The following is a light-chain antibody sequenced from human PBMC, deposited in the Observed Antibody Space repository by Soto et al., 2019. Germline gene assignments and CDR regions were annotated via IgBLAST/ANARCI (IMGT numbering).Light chain of an antibody. J-gene: IGKJ4*01. V-gene: IGKV3-20*01. CDR3: HQYGSSPLT. CDR1: QSVRFSY. CDR2: GST. Sequence: EIVLTQSPGTLSLSPGDRATLSCRASQSVRFSYLSWYQQKAGQAPRLLIYGSTSRATGIPDRLSGSESGTDFTLTISRLEPEDFAVYYCHQYGSSPLTFGGGTKVEIK.